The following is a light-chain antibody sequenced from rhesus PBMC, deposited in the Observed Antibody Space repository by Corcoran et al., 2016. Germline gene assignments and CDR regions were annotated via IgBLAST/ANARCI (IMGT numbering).Light chain of an antibody. CDR1: QGISSY. CDR3: LQHNSYPLT. J-gene: IGKJ4*01. CDR2: VAS. Sequence: DIQMTQSPSSLSASVGDTVTITCRASQGISSYLNWFQQKPGKAPKLLIYVASSLESGGPSRVSGSGSGTDFTLPISSLQPEDFAAYYCLQHNSYPLTFGGGTKVEIK. V-gene: IGKV1-28*03.